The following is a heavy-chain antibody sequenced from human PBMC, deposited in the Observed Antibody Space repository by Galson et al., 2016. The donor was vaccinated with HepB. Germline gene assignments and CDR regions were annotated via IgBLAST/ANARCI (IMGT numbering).Heavy chain of an antibody. CDR2: ISSSGFTI. CDR3: TRGYSASGSYPTFGF. CDR1: GFIFDDYY. Sequence: SLRLSCAASGFIFDDYYMNWIRQAPGKGLEWVSYISSSGFTIYYADSVKGRFTISRDNSDTLLFLEMNNLRAEDTAVYYCTRGYSASGSYPTFGFWGQGTLVTVSS. J-gene: IGHJ4*02. V-gene: IGHV3-11*04. D-gene: IGHD3-10*01.